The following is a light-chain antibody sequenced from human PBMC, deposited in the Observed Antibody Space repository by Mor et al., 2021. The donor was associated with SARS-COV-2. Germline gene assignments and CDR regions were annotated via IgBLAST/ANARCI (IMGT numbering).Light chain of an antibody. J-gene: IGLJ1*01. CDR1: SADVGVYNR. V-gene: IGLV2-18*02. Sequence: VTISCTGTSADVGVYNRVSWYLQSPGTAPKLLIYEVDKRPSGVPDRFSGSKSGKTASLTISGLQAEDEADYFCGSYTSYNTYVFGTGTRVTV. CDR3: GSYTSYNTYV. CDR2: EVD.